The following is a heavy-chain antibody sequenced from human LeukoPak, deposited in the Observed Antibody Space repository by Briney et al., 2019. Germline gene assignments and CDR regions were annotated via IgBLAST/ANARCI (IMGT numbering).Heavy chain of an antibody. CDR2: IYHSGST. J-gene: IGHJ4*02. D-gene: IGHD1-26*01. Sequence: SQTLSLTCAVSGGSISSGGYSWSWIRQPPGKGLEWIGYIYHSGSTYYNPSLKSRVTISVDRSKNQSSLKLSSVTAADTAVYYCARIVGATGYYFDYWGQGTLVTVSS. V-gene: IGHV4-30-2*01. CDR1: GGSISSGGYS. CDR3: ARIVGATGYYFDY.